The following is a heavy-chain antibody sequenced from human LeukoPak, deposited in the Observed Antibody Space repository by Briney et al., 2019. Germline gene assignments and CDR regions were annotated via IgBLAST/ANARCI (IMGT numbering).Heavy chain of an antibody. V-gene: IGHV1-8*01. J-gene: IGHJ4*02. CDR3: ASPKDSSGQALGY. CDR1: GYTFTSYD. CDR2: MNPNSGNT. Sequence: ASVKVSCKASGYTFTSYDIKWVRQATGQGLEWMGWMNPNSGNTGYAQKFQGRVTITTDESTSTAYMELSSLRSEDTAVYYCASPKDSSGQALGYWGPGTLVTVSS. D-gene: IGHD3-22*01.